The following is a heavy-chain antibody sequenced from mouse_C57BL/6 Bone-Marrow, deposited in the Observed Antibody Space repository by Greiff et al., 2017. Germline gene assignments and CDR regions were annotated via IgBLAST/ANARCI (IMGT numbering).Heavy chain of an antibody. J-gene: IGHJ3*01. V-gene: IGHV1-50*01. CDR1: GYTFTSYW. Sequence: QVQLQQPGAELVKPGASVKLSCKASGYTFTSYWMQWVKQRPGQGLEWIGEIDPSDSYTNYNQKFKGKATLTVDTSSRTAYMQLSSLTSEDSAVYYCAREGVLLRPFAYWGQGTLVTVSA. D-gene: IGHD1-1*01. CDR3: AREGVLLRPFAY. CDR2: IDPSDSYT.